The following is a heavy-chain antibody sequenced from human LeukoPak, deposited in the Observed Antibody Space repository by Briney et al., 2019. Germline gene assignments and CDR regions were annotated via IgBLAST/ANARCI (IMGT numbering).Heavy chain of an antibody. CDR3: AKETASDFGGAVDY. V-gene: IGHV3-23*01. CDR2: ISGSGGST. D-gene: IGHD3-10*01. Sequence: PGGSLRLSCAASGFTFNNYAMSWVRQAPGKGLEWVSAISGSGGSTYYAGSVKGRFTISRDNSKNTLYLQINSLRAEDTAVYYCAKETASDFGGAVDYWGQGTLVTVSS. CDR1: GFTFNNYA. J-gene: IGHJ4*02.